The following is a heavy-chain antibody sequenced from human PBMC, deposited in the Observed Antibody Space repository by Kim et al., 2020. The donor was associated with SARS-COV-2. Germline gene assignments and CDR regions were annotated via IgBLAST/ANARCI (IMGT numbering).Heavy chain of an antibody. V-gene: IGHV3-23*01. CDR3: AKDFSSGWLIDY. J-gene: IGHJ4*02. Sequence: YSAVSVKARFAISRDNSKNSLYLQMNSLKADDTAMYYCAKDFSSGWLIDYWGQGTLVTVSS. D-gene: IGHD6-13*01.